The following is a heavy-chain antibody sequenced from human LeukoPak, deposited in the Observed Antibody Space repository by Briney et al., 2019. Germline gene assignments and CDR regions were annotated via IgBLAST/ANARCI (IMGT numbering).Heavy chain of an antibody. V-gene: IGHV3-23*01. CDR3: AKRSCSGGSCNFDY. CDR2: IGGSGGAT. Sequence: GGSLRLSCAASGFTFSSYAMSWVRQTPGKWLEWVSAIGGSGGATNYADSVKGRFTISRDNSKNTLYLQMNSLRAEDTAVYYCAKRSCSGGSCNFDYWGQGTLVTVSS. CDR1: GFTFSSYA. J-gene: IGHJ4*02. D-gene: IGHD2-15*01.